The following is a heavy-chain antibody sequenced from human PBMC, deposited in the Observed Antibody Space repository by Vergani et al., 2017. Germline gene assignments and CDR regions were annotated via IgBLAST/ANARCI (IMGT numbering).Heavy chain of an antibody. V-gene: IGHV3-11*01. J-gene: IGHJ6*03. CDR2: ISSSGSTI. CDR1: GFTFSDYY. D-gene: IGHD2-2*02. Sequence: QVQLVESGGGLVKPGGSLRLSCAASGFTFSDYYMSWIRQAPGKGLEWVLYISSSGSTIYYADSVKGRFTISRDNAKNSLYLQMNSLRAEDTAVYYCARKLGYCSSTSCYTLLPYYYYMDVWGKGTTVTVSS. CDR3: ARKLGYCSSTSCYTLLPYYYYMDV.